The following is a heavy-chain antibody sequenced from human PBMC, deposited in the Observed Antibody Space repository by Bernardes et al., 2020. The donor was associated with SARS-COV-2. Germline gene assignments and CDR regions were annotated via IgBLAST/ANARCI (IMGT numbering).Heavy chain of an antibody. V-gene: IGHV3-9*01. CDR2: ISWNSGSI. CDR1: GFTFDDYA. J-gene: IGHJ3*02. CDR3: AKDISRDWFTVFNAFDI. D-gene: IGHD3-9*01. Sequence: GGSLRLSCAASGFTFDDYAMHWVRQAPGKGLEWVSGISWNSGSIGYADSVKGRFTISRDNAKNSLYLQMNSLRAEDTALYYCAKDISRDWFTVFNAFDIWGQGTMVTVSS.